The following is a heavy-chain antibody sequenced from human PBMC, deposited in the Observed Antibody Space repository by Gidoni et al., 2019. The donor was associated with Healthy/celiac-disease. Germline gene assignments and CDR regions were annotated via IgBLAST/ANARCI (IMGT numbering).Heavy chain of an antibody. V-gene: IGHV3-21*01. J-gene: IGHJ6*02. Sequence: EVQLVESGGGLVKPGGSLRLPCPASGFTFRRYSMNWVRQAPGKGLEWVSSISSSSSYIYYADSVKGRFTISRDNAKNSLYLQMNSLRAEDTAVYYCARDLPDIVVVPAANWAYYYYGMDVWGQGTTVTVSS. CDR2: ISSSSSYI. CDR1: GFTFRRYS. CDR3: ARDLPDIVVVPAANWAYYYYGMDV. D-gene: IGHD2-2*01.